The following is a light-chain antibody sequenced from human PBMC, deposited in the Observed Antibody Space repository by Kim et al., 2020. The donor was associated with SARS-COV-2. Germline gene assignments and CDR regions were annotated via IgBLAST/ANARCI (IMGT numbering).Light chain of an antibody. Sequence: LTQPPSASGSPGQSVTISCTGTSSDVGGYNYVSWYQQHPGKAPKLMIYEVSKRPSGVPDRFSGSKSGNTASLTVSGLQAEDEADYYCSSYAGSNNRVFGTGTKVTVL. CDR3: SSYAGSNNRV. J-gene: IGLJ1*01. V-gene: IGLV2-8*01. CDR1: SSDVGGYNY. CDR2: EVS.